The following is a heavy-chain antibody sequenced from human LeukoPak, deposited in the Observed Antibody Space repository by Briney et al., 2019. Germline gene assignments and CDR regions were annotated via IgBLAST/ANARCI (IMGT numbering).Heavy chain of an antibody. CDR1: GASFSSGDKY. J-gene: IGHJ4*02. CDR2: IHASGSM. Sequence: PSETLSLTCTVSGASFSSGDKYWDWIRQSPGKGLEWIGSIHASGSMYNNPSLEIPVSISISSSKNHSSLNLNSVTSADTAVYFCSRGLDSTKLFYWGQGTLVTAAS. D-gene: IGHD2/OR15-2a*01. V-gene: IGHV4-31*01. CDR3: SRGLDSTKLFY.